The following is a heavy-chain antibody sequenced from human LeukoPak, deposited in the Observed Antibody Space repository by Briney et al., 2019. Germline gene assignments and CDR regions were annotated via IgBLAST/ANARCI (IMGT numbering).Heavy chain of an antibody. CDR3: ARGRSSSSWSSPDV. CDR1: GYTFTSYD. CDR2: MNPNSGNT. D-gene: IGHD6-13*01. J-gene: IGHJ6*04. Sequence: GASVKVSCKASGYTFTSYDINWVRQATGQGLEWMGWMNPNSGNTGYAQKFQGRVTMTRNTSISTAYMELSSLRSEDTAVYYYARGRSSSSWSSPDVWGKGTTVTVSS. V-gene: IGHV1-8*01.